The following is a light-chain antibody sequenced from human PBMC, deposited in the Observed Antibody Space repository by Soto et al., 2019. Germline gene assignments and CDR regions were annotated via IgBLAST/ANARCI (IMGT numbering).Light chain of an antibody. CDR1: QSVSSN. CDR2: GAS. CDR3: QQYNSFWT. Sequence: EILIAQSPATLSVSPGERLTLSCRASQSVSSNLAWYQQKPGQAPRLLIYGASTRATGIPARLSGSGSGTEFTLTIRSLQPDDVATYYCQQYNSFWTFGQGTKVDIK. V-gene: IGKV3-15*01. J-gene: IGKJ1*01.